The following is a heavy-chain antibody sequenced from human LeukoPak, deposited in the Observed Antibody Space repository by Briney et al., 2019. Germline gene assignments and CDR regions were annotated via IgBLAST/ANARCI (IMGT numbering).Heavy chain of an antibody. V-gene: IGHV3-23*01. Sequence: GGSLRLSCAASGFTFSNYAMRWVRQAPGEGLEWGSGISGSGDSTYYADSVKGRFTISRDNSKNTLYLQMNSLRAEDTAVYYCARRSGIAVAGAFDYWGQGTLVTVSS. CDR3: ARRSGIAVAGAFDY. CDR1: GFTFSNYA. J-gene: IGHJ4*02. D-gene: IGHD6-19*01. CDR2: ISGSGDST.